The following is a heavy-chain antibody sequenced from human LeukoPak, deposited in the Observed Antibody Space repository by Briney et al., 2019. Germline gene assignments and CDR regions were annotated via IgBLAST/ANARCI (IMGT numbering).Heavy chain of an antibody. V-gene: IGHV1-69*13. CDR3: AREVGATGSDY. J-gene: IGHJ4*02. Sequence: VASVKVSCKASGGTFSSYAISWVRQAPGQGLEWMGGIIPIFGTANYAQKFQGRVTITADESTSTAYMELSSLRSEDTAVYYCAREVGATGSDYWGQGTLVTVSS. D-gene: IGHD1-26*01. CDR2: IIPIFGTA. CDR1: GGTFSSYA.